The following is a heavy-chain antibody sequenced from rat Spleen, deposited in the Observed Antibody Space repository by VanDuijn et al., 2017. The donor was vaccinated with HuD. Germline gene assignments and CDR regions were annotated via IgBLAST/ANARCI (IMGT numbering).Heavy chain of an antibody. CDR1: GFTFSDYG. Sequence: EVQLVESGGGLVQPGRSLKLSCAASGFTFSDYGVAWVRQAPTKGLEWVATISYEGSSTYYGDSVKGRFTISRDNAQSTVYLQMNSLRSEDTATYYCARQDTSGYSNWFTYWGQGTLVTVSS. J-gene: IGHJ3*01. CDR2: ISYEGSST. D-gene: IGHD4-3*01. V-gene: IGHV5-29*01. CDR3: ARQDTSGYSNWFTY.